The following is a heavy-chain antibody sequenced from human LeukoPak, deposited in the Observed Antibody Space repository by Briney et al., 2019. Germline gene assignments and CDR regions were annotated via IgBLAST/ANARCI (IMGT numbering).Heavy chain of an antibody. Sequence: GGSLRLSCAASGFTFSSYWMSWVRQAPGKGLEWVANIKQDGNEKYYVDSVKGRFTISRDNAKNSLYLQMNSLRAEDTAVYYCARDRPKYCSSTSCYRPVDYWGQGTLVTVSS. CDR2: IKQDGNEK. V-gene: IGHV3-7*01. D-gene: IGHD2-2*02. CDR1: GFTFSSYW. J-gene: IGHJ4*02. CDR3: ARDRPKYCSSTSCYRPVDY.